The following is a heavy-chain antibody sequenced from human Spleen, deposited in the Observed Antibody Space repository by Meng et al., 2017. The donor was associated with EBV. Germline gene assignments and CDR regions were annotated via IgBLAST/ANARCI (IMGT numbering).Heavy chain of an antibody. J-gene: IGHJ5*02. CDR2: IYWDDDK. D-gene: IGHD1-7*01. V-gene: IGHV2-5*02. Sequence: QLPCKESGPTLVKPPQTLTPTCTFSGFSLSTSGVGVGWIRQPPGKALEWLALIYWDDDKRYSPSLKSRLTITKDTSKNQVVLTMTNMDPVDTATYYCAHSGLELRTDWFDPWGQGTLVTVSS. CDR1: GFSLSTSGVG. CDR3: AHSGLELRTDWFDP.